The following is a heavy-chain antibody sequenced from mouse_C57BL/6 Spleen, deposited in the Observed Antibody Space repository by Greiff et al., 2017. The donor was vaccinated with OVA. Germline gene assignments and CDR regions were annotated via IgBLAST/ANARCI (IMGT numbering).Heavy chain of an antibody. CDR3: ARRYDYVVYAMDY. D-gene: IGHD2-4*01. J-gene: IGHJ4*01. CDR1: GYSFTGYF. Sequence: VQLQQSGPELVKPGDSVKISCKASGYSFTGYFMSWVMQSPGKSLEWIGRINPYNGDTFYNQKFKGKATLTVDKSSSPAYMELRSLTSEDSAVYYRARRYDYVVYAMDYRGQGTSVSVSS. CDR2: INPYNGDT. V-gene: IGHV1-20*01.